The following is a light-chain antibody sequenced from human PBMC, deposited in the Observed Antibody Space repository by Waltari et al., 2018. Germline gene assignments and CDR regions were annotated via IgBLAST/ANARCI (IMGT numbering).Light chain of an antibody. CDR3: QSADSSGIYVI. CDR2: KDS. J-gene: IGLJ2*01. CDR1: ALPKQY. V-gene: IGLV3-25*03. Sequence: SYELTQPPSVSVSPGQTARITCSGDALPKQYAYWYRQKPGQAPVVVIYKDSERPSGIPGRFSCSSSGASVPLTISGVQAEDEADYYCQSADSSGIYVIFGGGTKLTVL.